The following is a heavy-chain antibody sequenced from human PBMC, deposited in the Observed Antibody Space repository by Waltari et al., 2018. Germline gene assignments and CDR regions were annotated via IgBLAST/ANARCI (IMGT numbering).Heavy chain of an antibody. CDR1: GGSFSGYY. D-gene: IGHD4-17*01. CDR2: INHSGST. J-gene: IGHJ5*02. V-gene: IGHV4-34*01. Sequence: QVQLQQWGAGLLKPSETLSLTCAVYGGSFSGYYWSWIRQPPGKGLEWLGEINHSGSTNSNPPLKSRVTISVETSKNQFSLKLSSVTAADTAVYYCARGPAGSTVTSNWFDPWGQGTLVTVSS. CDR3: ARGPAGSTVTSNWFDP.